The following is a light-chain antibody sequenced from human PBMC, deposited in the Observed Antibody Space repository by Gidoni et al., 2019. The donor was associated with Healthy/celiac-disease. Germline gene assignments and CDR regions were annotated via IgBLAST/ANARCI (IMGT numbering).Light chain of an antibody. CDR1: QRISSY. CDR3: QQSYSTPFT. CDR2: AAS. J-gene: IGKJ5*01. V-gene: IGKV1-39*01. Sequence: QMIRSPSSLSASVGDRVTITCRARQRISSYLNWYQQKPGKAPTLLIYAASSLQSGVPSRFSGSGSGTDFTLTISRLQPEDFAAYYCQQSYSTPFTFGQGTRLEIK.